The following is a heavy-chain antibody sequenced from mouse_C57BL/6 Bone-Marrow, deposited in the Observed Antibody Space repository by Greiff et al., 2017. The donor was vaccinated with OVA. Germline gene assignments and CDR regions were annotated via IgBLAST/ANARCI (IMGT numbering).Heavy chain of an antibody. Sequence: QVQLQQSGAELVRPGTSVKVSCKASGYAFTNYLIEWVKQRPGQGLEWIGVINPGSGGTNYNEKFKGKATVTADKSSSTAYMQLSSLTSEDSAVYFCAKNGWDAWFAYWGQGTLVTVSA. V-gene: IGHV1-54*01. CDR2: INPGSGGT. CDR3: AKNGWDAWFAY. J-gene: IGHJ3*01. D-gene: IGHD4-1*01. CDR1: GYAFTNYL.